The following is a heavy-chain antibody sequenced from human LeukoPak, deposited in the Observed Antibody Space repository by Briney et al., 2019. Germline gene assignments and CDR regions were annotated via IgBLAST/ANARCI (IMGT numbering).Heavy chain of an antibody. D-gene: IGHD1-26*01. CDR2: ISGSGGST. J-gene: IGHJ4*02. CDR1: GFTFSSYA. V-gene: IGHV3-23*01. CDR3: AKDPYGGSYNYYFDY. Sequence: GGSLRLSCAASGFTFSSYAMSWVRQAPGKGLEWVSAISGSGGSTYYADSVKGRFTISRDNSKNTLYLQMNSLRAEDTAVYYCAKDPYGGSYNYYFDYWGQGTLVTVSS.